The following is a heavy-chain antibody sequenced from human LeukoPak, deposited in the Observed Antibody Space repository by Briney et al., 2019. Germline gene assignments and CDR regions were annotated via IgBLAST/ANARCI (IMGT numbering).Heavy chain of an antibody. CDR3: AKDLTGTYGFDF. V-gene: IGHV3-48*04. Sequence: GGSLRLSCAASGFIFSSYAMNWVRQAPGKGLEWLSHISGSGRTIHYADSVKGRLTASRDTAKNSLYLQMNDLRVEDTAVYYCAKDLTGTYGFDFWGQGTMVTVSS. CDR1: GFIFSSYA. CDR2: ISGSGRTI. D-gene: IGHD7-27*01. J-gene: IGHJ3*01.